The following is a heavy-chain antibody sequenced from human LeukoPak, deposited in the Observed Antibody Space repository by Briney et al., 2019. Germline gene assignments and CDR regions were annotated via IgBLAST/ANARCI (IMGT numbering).Heavy chain of an antibody. CDR2: IYYSGNT. D-gene: IGHD5-18*01. CDR3: ASSKTPWIQLWFFDI. CDR1: GDSINGFY. V-gene: IGHV4-59*01. J-gene: IGHJ3*02. Sequence: SETLSLTCTVSGDSINGFYWNWIRQPPGKGLEWIGYIYYSGNTNYNPSLKSRVTMSVDTSTNQFSLKLSSVTAADTAVYYCASSKTPWIQLWFFDIWGQGPMVTVSS.